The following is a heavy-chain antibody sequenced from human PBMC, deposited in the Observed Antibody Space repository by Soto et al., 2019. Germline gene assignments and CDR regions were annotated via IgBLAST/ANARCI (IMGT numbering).Heavy chain of an antibody. CDR3: AREAMVRGVIIDYYYYGMDV. CDR2: TYYRSKWYN. D-gene: IGHD3-10*01. J-gene: IGHJ6*02. Sequence: SQTLSLTCVISGDSVSSNSAAWNWIRQSPSRGLEWLGRTYYRSKWYNDYAVSVKSRITINPDTSKNQFSLQLNSVTPEDTAVYYCAREAMVRGVIIDYYYYGMDVWGQGTTVTVSS. V-gene: IGHV6-1*01. CDR1: GDSVSSNSAA.